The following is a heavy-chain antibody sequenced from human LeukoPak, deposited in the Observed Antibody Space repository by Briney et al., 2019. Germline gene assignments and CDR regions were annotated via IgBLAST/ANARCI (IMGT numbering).Heavy chain of an antibody. V-gene: IGHV3-66*01. J-gene: IGHJ4*02. CDR1: GFTFSSYW. CDR2: IYSGGST. CDR3: VTPHLRGMYYFDY. D-gene: IGHD6-13*01. Sequence: GGSLRLSCAASGFTFSSYWMSWVRQAPGKGLEWVSVIYSGGSTYYADSVKGRFTISRDNSKNTLYLQMNSLRAEDTAVYYCVTPHLRGMYYFDYWGQGTLVTVSS.